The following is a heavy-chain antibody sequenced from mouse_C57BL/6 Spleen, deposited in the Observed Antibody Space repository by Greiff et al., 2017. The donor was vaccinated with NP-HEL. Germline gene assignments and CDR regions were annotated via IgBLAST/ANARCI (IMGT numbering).Heavy chain of an antibody. D-gene: IGHD2-1*01. CDR3: ARGGYGNYWYFDV. J-gene: IGHJ1*03. Sequence: QVQLQQPGAELVRPGSSVKLSCKASGYTFTSYWMDWVKQRPGQGLEWIGNIYPSDSETHYNQKFKDKATLTVDKSSSPAYMQLSSLTSEDSAVYYCARGGYGNYWYFDVWGTGTTVTVSS. CDR2: IYPSDSET. CDR1: GYTFTSYW. V-gene: IGHV1-61*01.